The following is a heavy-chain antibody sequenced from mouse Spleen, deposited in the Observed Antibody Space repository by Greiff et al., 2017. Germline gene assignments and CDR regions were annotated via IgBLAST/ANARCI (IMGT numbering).Heavy chain of an antibody. V-gene: IGHV5-17*01. J-gene: IGHJ3*01. Sequence: EVHLVESGGGLVKPGGSLKLSCAASGFTFSDYGMHWVRQAPEKGLEWVAYISSGSSTIYYADTVKGRFTISRDNAKNTLFLQMTSLRSEDTAMYYCAALIYWGQGTLVTVSA. CDR2: ISSGSSTI. CDR3: AALIY. CDR1: GFTFSDYG.